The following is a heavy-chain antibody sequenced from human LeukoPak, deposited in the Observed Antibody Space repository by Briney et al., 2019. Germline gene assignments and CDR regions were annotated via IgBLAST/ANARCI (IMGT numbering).Heavy chain of an antibody. V-gene: IGHV3-53*01. CDR2: IYSNGNT. J-gene: IGHJ4*02. CDR3: ATDRDRDPYYFDY. Sequence: GGSLRLSCAASGFTVSSSYMSWVRQAPGKGLEWVSVIYSNGNTYYADSVKRRFTISRDNSKGTVYLQMNSLRAEDTAVYYCATDRDRDPYYFDYWGQGTLVTVSS. D-gene: IGHD5-24*01. CDR1: GFTVSSSY.